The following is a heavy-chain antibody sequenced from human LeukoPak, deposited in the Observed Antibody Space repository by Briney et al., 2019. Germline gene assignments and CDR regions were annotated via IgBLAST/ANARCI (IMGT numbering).Heavy chain of an antibody. V-gene: IGHV4-59*12. CDR1: GGSISSYY. Sequence: SETLSLTCTVSGGSISSYYWSWIRQPPGKGLEWIGYIYYSGSTNYNPSLKSRVTISVDTSKNQFSLKLSSVTAADTAVYYCARVPLLMVRGEEYYFDYWGQGTLVTVSS. D-gene: IGHD3-10*01. CDR3: ARVPLLMVRGEEYYFDY. CDR2: IYYSGST. J-gene: IGHJ4*02.